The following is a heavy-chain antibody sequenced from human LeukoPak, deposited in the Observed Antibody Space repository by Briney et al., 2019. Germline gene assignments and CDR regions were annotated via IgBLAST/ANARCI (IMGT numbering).Heavy chain of an antibody. CDR2: IYTSGST. V-gene: IGHV4-4*07. D-gene: IGHD3-10*01. J-gene: IGHJ5*02. Sequence: SETLSLXCTVSGGSISSYYWSWIRQPAGKGLDWIGRIYTSGSTNYNPSLKSRVTMSVDTSKNQLSLKLSSVTAADTAVYYCARELGLYGSGSYYHPANWFDPWGQGTLVTVSS. CDR1: GGSISSYY. CDR3: ARELGLYGSGSYYHPANWFDP.